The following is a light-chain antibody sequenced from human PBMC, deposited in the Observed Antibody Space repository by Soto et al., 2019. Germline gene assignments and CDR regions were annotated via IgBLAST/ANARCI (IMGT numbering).Light chain of an antibody. CDR1: QSVLYSSNNKNY. J-gene: IGKJ4*01. CDR3: QKYSSPPLT. V-gene: IGKV4-1*01. Sequence: DIVMTQSPDSLAVSLGERATINCKSSQSVLYSSNNKNYLAWYQQKPGQPPKLLIYWASTRESGVPDRCSGSGSGTDFTPTNSSLQAEDGAVYYCQKYSSPPLTFGGGTKVAIK. CDR2: WAS.